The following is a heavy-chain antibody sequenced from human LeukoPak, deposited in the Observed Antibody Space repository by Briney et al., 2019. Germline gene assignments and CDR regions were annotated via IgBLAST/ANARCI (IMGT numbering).Heavy chain of an antibody. J-gene: IGHJ4*02. CDR2: IYYSGNT. CDR1: GGSISNYY. CDR3: TRANGYGLTDY. D-gene: IGHD3-16*01. Sequence: SETLSLTCTVSGGSISNYYWGWIRQAPGKGLEWIGSIYYSGNTYYNSSLKSRVTISLDTSENQFSLNLFSVTAADTAMYYCTRANGYGLTDYWGQGTLVTVSS. V-gene: IGHV4-39*07.